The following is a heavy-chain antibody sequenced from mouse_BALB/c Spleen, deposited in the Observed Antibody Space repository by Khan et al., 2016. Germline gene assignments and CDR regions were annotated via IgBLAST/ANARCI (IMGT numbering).Heavy chain of an antibody. D-gene: IGHD1-1*01. V-gene: IGHV3-1*02. CDR1: GFSITSDYS. Sequence: VQLLESGPDLVKPSQSLSLTCTVTGFSITSDYSWHWIRQFPGNKLEWMGYIHYSGSTNYNPSLKSRISITRDTSKNQFFLQLNSVTTEDTATFYCARYYYGGAPWFAYWGQGTLVTVSA. CDR3: ARYYYGGAPWFAY. J-gene: IGHJ3*01. CDR2: IHYSGST.